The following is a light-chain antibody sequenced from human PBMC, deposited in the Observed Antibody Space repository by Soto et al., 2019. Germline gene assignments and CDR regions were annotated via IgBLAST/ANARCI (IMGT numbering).Light chain of an antibody. CDR2: GAS. Sequence: EIVLTQSPGTLSLSPGERATLSCRARPSVSSSYLAWYQQQPGQTPRLLIYGASSRATGIPDRFSGSGSGTDFPSTISILEPEAFSVYYCQQYGTSPITCGQGTRLEIK. J-gene: IGKJ5*01. CDR3: QQYGTSPIT. V-gene: IGKV3-20*01. CDR1: PSVSSSY.